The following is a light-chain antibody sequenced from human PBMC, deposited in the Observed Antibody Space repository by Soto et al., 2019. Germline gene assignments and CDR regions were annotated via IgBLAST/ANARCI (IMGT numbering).Light chain of an antibody. CDR1: TPNVGTNP. CDR3: AVWDGSLNVVV. V-gene: IGLV1-44*01. Sequence: QSALTQPPSASGTPGQKVIISCSGSTPNVGTNPVTWYQHLPGAAPKLLIYTNTQRPSGVPDRFSGSKSGTSASLAVSGLQSEDEGDYYCAVWDGSLNVVVFGGGTKLTVL. J-gene: IGLJ2*01. CDR2: TNT.